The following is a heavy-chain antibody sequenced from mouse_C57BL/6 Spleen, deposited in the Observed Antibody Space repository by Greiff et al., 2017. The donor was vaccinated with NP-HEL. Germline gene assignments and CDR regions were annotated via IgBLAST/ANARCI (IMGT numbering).Heavy chain of an antibody. D-gene: IGHD2-13*01. CDR1: GYSITSGYY. Sequence: DVQLQESGPGLVKPSQSLSLTCSVTGYSITSGYYWNWIRQFPGNKLEWMGYISYDGSNNYNPSLKNRISITRDTSKNQFFLKLNSVTTEDTATYYCARDGEGIAYWGQGTLVTVSA. CDR2: ISYDGSN. V-gene: IGHV3-6*01. J-gene: IGHJ3*01. CDR3: ARDGEGIAY.